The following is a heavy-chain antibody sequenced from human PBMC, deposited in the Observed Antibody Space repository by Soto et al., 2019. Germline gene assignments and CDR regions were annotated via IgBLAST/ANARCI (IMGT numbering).Heavy chain of an antibody. Sequence: QVQLVQSGAEVKKPGSSVKVSCKASGGTFSSYAISWVRQAHGQGLEWMGGIIPIFGTATSAQKFQGRVTSTADESTSTAYRELISLSSEDTAVYYCARDPPVAAAGSDYWGQGTLVTVSS. CDR3: ARDPPVAAAGSDY. V-gene: IGHV1-69*12. J-gene: IGHJ4*02. CDR1: GGTFSSYA. D-gene: IGHD6-13*01. CDR2: IIPIFGTA.